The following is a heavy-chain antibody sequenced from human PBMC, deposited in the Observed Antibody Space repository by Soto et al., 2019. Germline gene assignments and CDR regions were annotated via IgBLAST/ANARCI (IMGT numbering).Heavy chain of an antibody. V-gene: IGHV3-48*01. CDR2: ISSSSSTI. CDR3: ASSFGVVITDYFDY. J-gene: IGHJ4*02. D-gene: IGHD3-3*01. Sequence: GGSLRLSCAASGFTFSSYSMNWVRQAPGKGLEWVSYISSSSSTIYYADSVKGRFTISRDNAKNSLYLQMNSLRAEDTAVYYCASSFGVVITDYFDYWGQGTLVTVSS. CDR1: GFTFSSYS.